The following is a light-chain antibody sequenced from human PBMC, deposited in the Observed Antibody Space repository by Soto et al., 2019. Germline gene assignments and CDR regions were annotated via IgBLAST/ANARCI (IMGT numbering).Light chain of an antibody. CDR2: EVT. CDR1: RSDVGSYNY. V-gene: IGLV2-14*01. CDR3: NSYTSTSPWV. J-gene: IGLJ3*02. Sequence: QSALSQPASVAGSPGQSITISCTGTRSDVGSYNYVSWYQQHPGKAPKLMIYEVTNRPSGVSNRFSGSKSGNTASLTISGLQAEDEADYYCNSYTSTSPWVFGGGTKLTVL.